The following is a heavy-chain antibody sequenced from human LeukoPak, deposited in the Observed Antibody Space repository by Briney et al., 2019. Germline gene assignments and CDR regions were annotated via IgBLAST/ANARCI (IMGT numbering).Heavy chain of an antibody. Sequence: GGSLRLSCAASGFTFSSYAMHWVRQAPGKGLEWVAVISYDGSNKYYADSVKGRFTTSGDNSKNTLYLQMNSLRAEDTAVYYCARETGGGLDYWGQGTLVTVSS. V-gene: IGHV3-30-3*01. J-gene: IGHJ4*02. CDR3: ARETGGGLDY. D-gene: IGHD2-15*01. CDR1: GFTFSSYA. CDR2: ISYDGSNK.